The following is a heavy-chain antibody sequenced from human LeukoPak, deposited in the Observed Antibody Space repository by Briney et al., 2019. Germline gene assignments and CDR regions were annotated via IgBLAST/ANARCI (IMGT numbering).Heavy chain of an antibody. CDR2: IIPILGIA. V-gene: IGHV1-69*04. D-gene: IGHD6-19*01. J-gene: IGHJ4*02. Sequence: GASVKVSCKASGGTFSSYAIIWVRQAPGQGLEWMGRIIPILGIANYAQKFQGRVTITADKSTSTAYMELSSLRSEDTAVYYCARDLNSSGDDYWGQGTLVTVSS. CDR1: GGTFSSYA. CDR3: ARDLNSSGDDY.